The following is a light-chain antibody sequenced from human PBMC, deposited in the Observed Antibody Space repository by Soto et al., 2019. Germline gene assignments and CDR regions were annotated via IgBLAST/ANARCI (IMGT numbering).Light chain of an antibody. V-gene: IGKV3-20*01. CDR2: GAS. CDR1: QSVSNNY. Sequence: IVLMQSPGTLSLSPGETATLSCRASQSVSNNYVAWYQQKPGQAPRLLIAGASSRATGIPDRFSGSGSGTDFTLTISRLEPKDFAVYYCQQYGTSPPLKFGGGTKVEIK. CDR3: QQYGTSPPLK. J-gene: IGKJ4*01.